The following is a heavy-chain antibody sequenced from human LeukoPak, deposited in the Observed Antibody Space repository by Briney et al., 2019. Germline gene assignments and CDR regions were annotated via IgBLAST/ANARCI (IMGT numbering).Heavy chain of an antibody. CDR2: ISAYNGNT. J-gene: IGHJ6*03. Sequence: ASVKVSCKASGYTFTSYGISWVRQAPGQGLEWMGWISAYNGNTNYAKKLQGRVTMTTDTSTSTAYMELRSLRSDDTAVYYCARIIAAAGTSTVWYYYYYMDVWGKGTTVTVSS. CDR3: ARIIAAAGTSTVWYYYYYMDV. D-gene: IGHD6-13*01. CDR1: GYTFTSYG. V-gene: IGHV1-18*01.